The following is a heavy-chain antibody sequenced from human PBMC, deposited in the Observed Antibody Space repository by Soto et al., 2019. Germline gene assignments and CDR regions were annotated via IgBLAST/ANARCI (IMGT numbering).Heavy chain of an antibody. CDR2: IYYSGST. V-gene: IGHV4-59*01. CDR1: GGSISSYY. Sequence: LSLTCTVSGGSISSYYWSWIRQPPGKGLEWIGYIYYSGSTNYNPSLKSRVTISVDTSKNQFSLKLSSVTAADTAVYYCAKMNGAMARGSNQADAFDIWGQGTMVTVSS. J-gene: IGHJ3*02. D-gene: IGHD3-10*01. CDR3: AKMNGAMARGSNQADAFDI.